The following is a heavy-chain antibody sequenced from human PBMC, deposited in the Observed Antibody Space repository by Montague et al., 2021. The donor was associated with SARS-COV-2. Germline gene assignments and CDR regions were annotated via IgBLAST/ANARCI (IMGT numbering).Heavy chain of an antibody. J-gene: IGHJ3*02. Sequence: CAISGDSVSSNTATWNWIRQSPSRGLEWLGRTYYRSKWYHDYAISQKSRITINPDTSKNQFSLQLSSVAPEDTAVFYCARTTTRMLYPENAFDIWGQGTMVTVSS. V-gene: IGHV6-1*01. CDR1: GDSVSSNTAT. CDR2: TYYRSKWYH. CDR3: ARTTTRMLYPENAFDI. D-gene: IGHD2-15*01.